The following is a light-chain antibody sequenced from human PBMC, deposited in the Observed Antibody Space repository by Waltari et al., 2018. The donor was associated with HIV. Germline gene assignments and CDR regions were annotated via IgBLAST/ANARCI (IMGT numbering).Light chain of an antibody. J-gene: IGLJ1*01. CDR2: GDK. CDR1: SSNIGANYG. Sequence: VLTQPPSVSGAPGQRVTISCTGRSSNIGANYGVHWYQHLPGTAPKLLIYGDKNRPSGVPNRFSGSKSGTSASLAITGLQAEDEGDYYCQTYDNSLSGQGVVGTGTKVIVL. V-gene: IGLV1-40*01. CDR3: QTYDNSLSGQGV.